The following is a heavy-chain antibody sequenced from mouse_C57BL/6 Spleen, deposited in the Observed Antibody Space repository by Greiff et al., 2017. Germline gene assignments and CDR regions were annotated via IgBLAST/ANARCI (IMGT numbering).Heavy chain of an antibody. Sequence: VQLQQPGAELVKPGASVKMSCKASGYTFTSYWITWVKQRPGQGLEWIGDIYPGSGSTNYNEKFKSKATLTVDTSSSTAYMQLSSLTSEDSAVDYCARSGDYDDGPMDYWGQGTSVTVSS. CDR2: IYPGSGST. J-gene: IGHJ4*01. D-gene: IGHD2-4*01. CDR1: GYTFTSYW. CDR3: ARSGDYDDGPMDY. V-gene: IGHV1-55*01.